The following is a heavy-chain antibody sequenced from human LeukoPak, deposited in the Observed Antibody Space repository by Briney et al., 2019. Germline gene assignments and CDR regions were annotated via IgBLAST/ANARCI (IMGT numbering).Heavy chain of an antibody. CDR3: ARDRRGIAVAGNRLSVGAFDI. Sequence: PGRSLRLSCAASGFTFSSYAMHWVRQAPGKGLEWVAVISYDGSNKYYADSVKGRFTISRDNPKNTLYLQMNSLRAEDTAAYYCARDRRGIAVAGNRLSVGAFDIWGQGTMVTVSS. D-gene: IGHD6-19*01. CDR2: ISYDGSNK. J-gene: IGHJ3*02. V-gene: IGHV3-30-3*01. CDR1: GFTFSSYA.